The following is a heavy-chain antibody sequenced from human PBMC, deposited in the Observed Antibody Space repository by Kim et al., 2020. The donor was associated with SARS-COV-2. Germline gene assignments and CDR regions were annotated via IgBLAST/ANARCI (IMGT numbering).Heavy chain of an antibody. Sequence: GGSLRLSCAASGFTFSSYAMSWVRQAPGKGLEWVSVIYSGGSSTYYADSVKGRFTISRDNSKNTLYLQMNSLRAEDTAVYYCAKVTDATYWGTFDYWGQGTLVTVSS. CDR3: AKVTDATYWGTFDY. J-gene: IGHJ4*02. CDR1: GFTFSSYA. V-gene: IGHV3-23*03. CDR2: IYSGGSST. D-gene: IGHD2-8*02.